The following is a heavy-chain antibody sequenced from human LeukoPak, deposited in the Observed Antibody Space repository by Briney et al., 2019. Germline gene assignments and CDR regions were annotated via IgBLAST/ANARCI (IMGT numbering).Heavy chain of an antibody. CDR1: GGSISTYY. CDR3: ARGLWGSSSSWYAY. CDR2: IYYSDNT. V-gene: IGHV4-59*01. Sequence: PSETLSLTCTVSGGSISTYYWSWLRQPPGRGLECIGDIYYSDNTNYNPSLKGRVTISVDTSKNQFSLEVRSLTAADTAVYYCARGLWGSSSSWYAYWGQGILVTVSS. D-gene: IGHD6-13*01. J-gene: IGHJ4*02.